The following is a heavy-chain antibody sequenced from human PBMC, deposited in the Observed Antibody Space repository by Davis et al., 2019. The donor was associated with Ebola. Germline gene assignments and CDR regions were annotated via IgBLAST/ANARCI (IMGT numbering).Heavy chain of an antibody. V-gene: IGHV4-38-2*02. Sequence: SETLSLTCTVSGYSISSGYYWGWIRQPPGKGLEWIGSIYHSGTTYYNPSLESRVTISVDTSKNQFSLKLSSVTAADTAVYYCARGFWAEVLMNNWFDPWGQGTLVTVSS. CDR2: IYHSGTT. D-gene: IGHD2-8*01. CDR3: ARGFWAEVLMNNWFDP. CDR1: GYSISSGYY. J-gene: IGHJ5*02.